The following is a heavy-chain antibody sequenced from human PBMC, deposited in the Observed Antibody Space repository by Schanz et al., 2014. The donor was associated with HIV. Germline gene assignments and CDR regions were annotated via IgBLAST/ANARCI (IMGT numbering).Heavy chain of an antibody. CDR3: RAWLLGDHMDV. CDR2: TSSDGTT. CDR1: DFTLTGYS. J-gene: IGHJ6*02. Sequence: EVQLVESGGRLVRPGESLTLSCITSDFTLTGYSMNWIRQAPGKGLEWVSFTSSDGTTYYADSVKGRFTISRDISRNTIYLQMNGLRGEDTAVYYCRAWLLGDHMDVWGQGTTVAVSS. V-gene: IGHV3-53*01. D-gene: IGHD3-22*01.